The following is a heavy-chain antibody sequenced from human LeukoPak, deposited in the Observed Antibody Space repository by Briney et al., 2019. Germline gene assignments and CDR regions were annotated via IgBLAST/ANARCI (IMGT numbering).Heavy chain of an antibody. D-gene: IGHD3-22*01. Sequence: SLRLSCAASGFTFSSYAMHWVRQAPGKGLEWVAVISYDGSNKYYADSVKGRFTISRDNSKNTLYLQMNNLRAEDTAVYYCARKLTYYYDSSGTGWGQGTLVTVSS. V-gene: IGHV3-30-3*01. CDR2: ISYDGSNK. CDR1: GFTFSSYA. J-gene: IGHJ4*02. CDR3: ARKLTYYYDSSGTG.